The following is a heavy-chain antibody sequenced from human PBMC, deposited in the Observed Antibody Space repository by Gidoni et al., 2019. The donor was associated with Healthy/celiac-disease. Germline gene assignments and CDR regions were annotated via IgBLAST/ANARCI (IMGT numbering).Heavy chain of an antibody. D-gene: IGHD2-2*03. Sequence: QVQLVESGGGVVQPGRSLRLSCAAPGFTFSSYSMHWVGQAPGKGLEWVAVISYDGSNKYYADSVKGRFTISRDNSKNTLYLQMNSLRAEDTAVYYCAREEVDIVVVPAARFYYYYMDVWGKGTTVTVSS. J-gene: IGHJ6*03. CDR3: AREEVDIVVVPAARFYYYYMDV. CDR2: ISYDGSNK. CDR1: GFTFSSYS. V-gene: IGHV3-30-3*01.